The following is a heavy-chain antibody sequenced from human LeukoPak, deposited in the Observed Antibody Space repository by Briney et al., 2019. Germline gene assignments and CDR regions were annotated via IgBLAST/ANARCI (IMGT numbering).Heavy chain of an antibody. CDR2: ISAGSTYI. V-gene: IGHV3-21*01. CDR3: VRDGATRLEFDY. CDR1: GFTFNNYS. Sequence: GGSLRLSCAASGFTFNNYSMNWVRQAPGKGLEWVSSISAGSTYIHYADSVKGRFIISRDNARNSLFMQMNSLRAEDTAVYYCVRDGATRLEFDYWGQGTLVTVSS. D-gene: IGHD4/OR15-4a*01. J-gene: IGHJ4*02.